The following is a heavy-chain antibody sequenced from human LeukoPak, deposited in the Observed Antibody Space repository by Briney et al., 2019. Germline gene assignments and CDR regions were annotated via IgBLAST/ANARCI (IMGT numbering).Heavy chain of an antibody. V-gene: IGHV1-18*01. D-gene: IGHD2-2*01. CDR2: ISAYNGNT. Sequence: WASVTVSCKAPGYTFTSYGISWVRQAPGQGLEWMGWISAYNGNTNYAQKLQGRVTMTTDTSTSTAYMELRSLRSDDTAVYYCARDHCSSTSCPLNWFDPWGQGTLVTVSS. CDR1: GYTFTSYG. CDR3: ARDHCSSTSCPLNWFDP. J-gene: IGHJ5*02.